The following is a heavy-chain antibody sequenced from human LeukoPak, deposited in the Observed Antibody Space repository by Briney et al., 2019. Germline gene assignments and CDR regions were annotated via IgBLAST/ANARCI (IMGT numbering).Heavy chain of an antibody. J-gene: IGHJ6*02. CDR3: VREKDYYYGMDV. CDR1: GINFSSYD. V-gene: IGHV3-13*01. Sequence: GGSLRLSCAASGINFSSYDMHWVRQATGKGLEWVSAIGTAGDTYYPGSVKGRFTISRENAKNSLYLQMNSLRAGDTAVYYCVREKDYYYGMDVWGQGTTVTVSS. CDR2: IGTAGDT.